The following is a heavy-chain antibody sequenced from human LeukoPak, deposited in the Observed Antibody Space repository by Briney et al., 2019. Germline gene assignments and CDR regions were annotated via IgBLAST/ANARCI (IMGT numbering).Heavy chain of an antibody. J-gene: IGHJ4*02. CDR1: GFTFSSYS. CDR3: VYFDQ. V-gene: IGHV3-23*01. CDR2: ISGSGGNT. Sequence: TGGSLRLSCAASGFTFSSYSMSWVRQAPGKGLEWVSLISGSGGNTYYADSVKGRFTISRDNSKSTLYLQMNSLRAEDTAVYYCVYFDQWGQGTLVTVSS.